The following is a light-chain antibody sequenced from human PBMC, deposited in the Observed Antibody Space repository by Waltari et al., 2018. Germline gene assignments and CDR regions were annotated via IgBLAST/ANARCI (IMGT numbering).Light chain of an antibody. V-gene: IGKV1-5*03. J-gene: IGKJ2*01. CDR2: KAS. Sequence: DIQMTQSPSTLSASVGDRVTITCRASQSMSSCLAWYQQKPGKAPKLLIYKASSLESGVPSRFSGSGSVTEFALTISSLQPADFAPYYCQQYNSYSYPFGQGTKLEIK. CDR3: QQYNSYSYP. CDR1: QSMSSC.